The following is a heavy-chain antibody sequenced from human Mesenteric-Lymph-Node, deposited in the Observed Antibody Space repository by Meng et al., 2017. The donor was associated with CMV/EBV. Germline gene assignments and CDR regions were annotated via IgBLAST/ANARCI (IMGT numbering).Heavy chain of an antibody. V-gene: IGHV4-34*01. CDR1: GGSFSGYY. D-gene: IGHD3-10*01. Sequence: YGGSFSGYYWSWIRQPTGKGLEGSGEINHSGSTNYNQSLKSRVTISVDTSKNQFSLKLSSVTAADTAVYYCARGKRITMVRGGGSFDYWGQGTLVTVSS. CDR3: ARGKRITMVRGGGSFDY. CDR2: INHSGST. J-gene: IGHJ4*02.